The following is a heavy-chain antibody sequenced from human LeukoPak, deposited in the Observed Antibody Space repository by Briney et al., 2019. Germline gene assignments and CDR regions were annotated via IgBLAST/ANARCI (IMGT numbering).Heavy chain of an antibody. V-gene: IGHV3-7*02. J-gene: IGHJ4*02. Sequence: GGSLRLSCAASGFTFSTYWMSWVRQAPGKGLEWVANTKEDGSEKYYVDSVKGRFTISRDNAKNTLYLQMNSLRVEDTAVYYCARGAGSSWSGLIDYWGQGTLVTVSS. D-gene: IGHD6-13*01. CDR1: GFTFSTYW. CDR3: ARGAGSSWSGLIDY. CDR2: TKEDGSEK.